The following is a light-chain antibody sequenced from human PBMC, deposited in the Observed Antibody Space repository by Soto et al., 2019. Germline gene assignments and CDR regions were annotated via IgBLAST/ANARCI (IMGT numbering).Light chain of an antibody. CDR3: QQYNSYSVT. Sequence: DIRMTQSPSTLSASVGDRVTITCRASQSISIWLAWYQQKPGKAPKLLIYKASSIESGVPSRFSGSGSGTEFTLTISSLQPDDFATYYCQQYNSYSVTFGQGTKVDIK. CDR2: KAS. CDR1: QSISIW. J-gene: IGKJ1*01. V-gene: IGKV1-5*03.